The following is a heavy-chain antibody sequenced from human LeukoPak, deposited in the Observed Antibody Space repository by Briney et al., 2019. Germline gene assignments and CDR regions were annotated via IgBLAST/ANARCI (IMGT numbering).Heavy chain of an antibody. J-gene: IGHJ4*02. CDR2: ISASVGTT. CDR1: GFTFSNYA. V-gene: IGHV3-23*01. CDR3: ANGAGY. Sequence: GGSLRLSCAASGFTFSNYAMSWVRQAPGKGPEWVSAISASVGTTYYADSVKGRFTISRDNSKNSLYLQMNSLRAEDTAVYYCANGAGYWGQGTLVTVFS.